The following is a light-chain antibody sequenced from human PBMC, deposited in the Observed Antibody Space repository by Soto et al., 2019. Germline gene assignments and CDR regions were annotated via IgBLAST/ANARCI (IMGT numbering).Light chain of an antibody. CDR1: SSDVGNYNY. J-gene: IGLJ1*01. V-gene: IGLV2-14*01. Sequence: QSVLTQSASVSGSPGQSITISCTGTSSDVGNYNYVSWYQQHPGEVPKLIIFNVNNRPSGVSNRFSGSKSGNTASLTISGLQAEDEADYYCSSFTSSTTYVFGTGPMVTVL. CDR2: NVN. CDR3: SSFTSSTTYV.